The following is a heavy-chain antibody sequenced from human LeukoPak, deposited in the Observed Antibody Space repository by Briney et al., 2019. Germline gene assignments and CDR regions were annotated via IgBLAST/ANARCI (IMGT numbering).Heavy chain of an antibody. CDR2: INHSGST. V-gene: IGHV4-4*02. CDR1: GGSVSRSNW. Sequence: SETLSLTCAVSGGSVSRSNWWNWVRQPPGKGLEWIGEINHSGSTNYNPSLKSRVTISVDTSKNQFSLKLNSVTAADTAVYYCARGAPKEIQLWLRLRGVAFDIWGQGTMVTVSS. CDR3: ARGAPKEIQLWLRLRGVAFDI. D-gene: IGHD5-18*01. J-gene: IGHJ3*02.